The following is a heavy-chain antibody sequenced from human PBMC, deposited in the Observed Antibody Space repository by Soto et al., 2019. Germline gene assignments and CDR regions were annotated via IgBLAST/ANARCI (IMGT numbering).Heavy chain of an antibody. CDR3: ARDPLIDTAMVLYYYYYGMDV. CDR2: ISYDGSNK. J-gene: IGHJ6*02. D-gene: IGHD5-18*01. CDR1: GFTFSSYA. V-gene: IGHV3-30-3*01. Sequence: QVQLVESGGGVVQPGRSLRLSCAASGFTFSSYAMHWVRQAPGKGLEWVAVISYDGSNKYYADSVKGRFTISRDNSKNTLYLQMNSLRAEDTAVYYCARDPLIDTAMVLYYYYYGMDVWGQGTTVTVSS.